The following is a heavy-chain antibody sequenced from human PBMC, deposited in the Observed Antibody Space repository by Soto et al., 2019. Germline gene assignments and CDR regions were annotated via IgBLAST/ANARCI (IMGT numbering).Heavy chain of an antibody. V-gene: IGHV4-4*07. CDR2: IYTSGST. J-gene: IGHJ6*02. CDR1: GGSVSSYE. D-gene: IGHD1-26*01. CDR3: AREESSGSRYYYGMDV. Sequence: XTLSLACTVAGGSVSSYEWGWIRQPAGKGLEWIGRIYTSGSTNYKPSLKSRVTMSVETSKNQFSLKLSSVNAAETAVYYCAREESSGSRYYYGMDVWGQGTTGTVSS.